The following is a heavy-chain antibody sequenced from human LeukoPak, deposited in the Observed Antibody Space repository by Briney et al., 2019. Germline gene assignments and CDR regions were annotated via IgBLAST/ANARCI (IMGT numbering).Heavy chain of an antibody. CDR2: INHSGST. CDR3: ARGYSYGYFRPTIFDY. CDR1: GFTFSDYY. V-gene: IGHV4-34*01. Sequence: GSLRLSCATSGFTFSDYYMSWIRQAPGKGLEWIGEINHSGSTNYNPSLKSRVTISVDTSKNQFSLKLSSVTAADTAVYYCARGYSYGYFRPTIFDYWGQGTLVTVSS. J-gene: IGHJ4*02. D-gene: IGHD5-18*01.